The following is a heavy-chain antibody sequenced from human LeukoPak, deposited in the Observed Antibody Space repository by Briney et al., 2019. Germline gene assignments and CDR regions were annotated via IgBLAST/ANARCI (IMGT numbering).Heavy chain of an antibody. CDR2: INQDGSEK. J-gene: IGHJ4*02. D-gene: IGHD2-21*02. V-gene: IGHV3-7*01. CDR3: ARTKFVVGTHFFCSFDY. Sequence: PGGSLRLSCAASGFIFNTYWMSWVRQAPGKGLEWVAKINQDGSEKYYVESVKGRFTISRDNAKNSLYLQMNGLRAEDTAVYYCARTKFVVGTHFFCSFDYWGQGALVTVSS. CDR1: GFIFNTYW.